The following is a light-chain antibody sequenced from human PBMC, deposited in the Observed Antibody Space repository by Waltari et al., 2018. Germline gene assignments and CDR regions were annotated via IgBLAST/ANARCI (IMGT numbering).Light chain of an antibody. CDR1: SLRSYS. Sequence: SSELTQDPAVSVALGQTVRITCQGDSLRSYSANRYQQKPGQAPILVIYGKNNRPSGIPARFSGSSSGGTASLTITGAQAEDEADYYCNSRDSSINHHYVFGSGTKVTVL. V-gene: IGLV3-19*01. J-gene: IGLJ1*01. CDR2: GKN. CDR3: NSRDSSINHHYV.